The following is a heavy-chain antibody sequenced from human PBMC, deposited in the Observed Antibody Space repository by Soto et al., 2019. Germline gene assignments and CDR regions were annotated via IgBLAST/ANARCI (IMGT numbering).Heavy chain of an antibody. CDR3: AKGHSDYQGDYNYYGMDV. V-gene: IGHV3-23*01. D-gene: IGHD6-25*01. CDR1: GFPFSSYA. CDR2: STGAGGGT. Sequence: GESRKISCAASGFPFSSYAISWVRQAPGRGLEWVAASTGAGGGTYNLEAVKGRFTVSRDNSKKTVYLQLDGLRAEDTAVYYCAKGHSDYQGDYNYYGMDVWGQGTTVTVSS. J-gene: IGHJ6*02.